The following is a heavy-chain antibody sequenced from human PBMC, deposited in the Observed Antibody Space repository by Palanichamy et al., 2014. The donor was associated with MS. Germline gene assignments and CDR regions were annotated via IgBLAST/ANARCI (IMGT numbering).Heavy chain of an antibody. Sequence: QVQLVESGGGVVQPGGSLRLSCAASGFTFNSLGMHWVRQAPGKGLEWVAFIGYDGTIKYYADSVKGRFTISRDNSKSSLYLQMNSLGAEDAAVYFCAKDPYRDGYRYFDRWGQGTLVTVSS. CDR2: IGYDGTIK. CDR3: AKDPYRDGYRYFDR. CDR1: GFTFNSLG. V-gene: IGHV3-30*02. D-gene: IGHD5-18*01. J-gene: IGHJ4*02.